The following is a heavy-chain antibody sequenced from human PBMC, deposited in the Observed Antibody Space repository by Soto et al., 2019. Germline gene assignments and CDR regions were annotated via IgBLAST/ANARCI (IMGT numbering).Heavy chain of an antibody. J-gene: IGHJ3*02. D-gene: IGHD6-13*01. CDR2: IYPGDSDT. V-gene: IGHV5-51*01. CDR3: ARRSGQGRGYSSSWFDAFDI. Sequence: GESLKISCKGSGYSFTSYWIGWVRQMPGKGLEWMGIIYPGDSDTRYSPSFQGQVTISADKSISTAYLQWSSLKASDTAMYYCARRSGQGRGYSSSWFDAFDIWGQGTMVTVSS. CDR1: GYSFTSYW.